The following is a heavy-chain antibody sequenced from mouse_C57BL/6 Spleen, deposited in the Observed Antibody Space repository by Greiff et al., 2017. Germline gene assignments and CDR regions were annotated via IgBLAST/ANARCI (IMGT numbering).Heavy chain of an antibody. D-gene: IGHD2-4*01. J-gene: IGHJ4*01. CDR2: IWRGGST. Sequence: VQGVESGPGLVQPSQSLSITCTVSGFSLTSYGVHWVRQSPGKGLEWLGVIWRGGSTDYNAAFMSRLSITKDNSKSQVFFKMNSLQADDTAIYYCAKNSDYDVGYAMDYWGQGTSVTVSS. CDR1: GFSLTSYG. CDR3: AKNSDYDVGYAMDY. V-gene: IGHV2-5*01.